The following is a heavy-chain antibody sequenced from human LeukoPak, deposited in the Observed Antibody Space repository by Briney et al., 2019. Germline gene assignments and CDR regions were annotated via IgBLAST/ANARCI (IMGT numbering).Heavy chain of an antibody. D-gene: IGHD3-22*01. CDR2: IIPIFGTA. CDR3: ARARSPSSGYLLRDHNWFDP. Sequence: SVKVSCKASGGTFSSYAFSWVRQAPGQGLEWMGGIIPIFGTANYAQKFQGRVTITTDESTSTAYMELSSLRSEDTAVYYCARARSPSSGYLLRDHNWFDPWGQGTLVTVSS. J-gene: IGHJ5*02. V-gene: IGHV1-69*05. CDR1: GGTFSSYA.